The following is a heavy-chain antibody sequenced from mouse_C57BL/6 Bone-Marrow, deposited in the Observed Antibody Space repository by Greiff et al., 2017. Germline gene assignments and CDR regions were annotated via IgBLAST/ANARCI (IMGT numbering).Heavy chain of an antibody. J-gene: IGHJ3*01. V-gene: IGHV5-15*01. CDR3: ARSYYYGSGPAWFAY. D-gene: IGHD1-1*01. CDR1: GFTFSDYG. CDR2: ISNLAYSI. Sequence: EVQGVESGGGLVQPGGSLKLSCAASGFTFSDYGMAWVRQAPRKGPEWVAFISNLAYSIYYADTVTGRFTISRENAKNTLYLEMSSLRSEDTAMYYCARSYYYGSGPAWFAYWGQGTLVTVSA.